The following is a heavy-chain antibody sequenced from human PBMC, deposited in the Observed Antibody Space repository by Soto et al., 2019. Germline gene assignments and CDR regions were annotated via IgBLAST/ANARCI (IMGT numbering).Heavy chain of an antibody. D-gene: IGHD6-13*01. V-gene: IGHV2-5*02. CDR3: AHRRHLGIAAAGGGGFDP. J-gene: IGHJ5*02. CDR2: IYWDDDK. Sequence: SGPTLVNPTQTLTLTCTFSGFSLSTSGVGVGWIRQPPGKALEWLALIYWDDDKRYSPSLKSRLTITKDTSKNQVVLTMTNMDPVDTATYYGAHRRHLGIAAAGGGGFDPWGQGTLVTVSS. CDR1: GFSLSTSGVG.